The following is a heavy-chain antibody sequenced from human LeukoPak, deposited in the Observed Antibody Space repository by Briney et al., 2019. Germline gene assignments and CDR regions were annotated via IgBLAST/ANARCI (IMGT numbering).Heavy chain of an antibody. CDR1: GYTFDNYA. Sequence: ASVRVSCKTSGYTFDNYAINWVRQAPGQGLEWXXXXNTNTGNPTNAQGFTXXFVFSLDTSVRTAYLQISSLKTEDTAVYYCARSNNDGDYLGVGFDYWGQGTLVTVSS. CDR2: XNTNTGNP. J-gene: IGHJ4*02. CDR3: ARSNNDGDYLGVGFDY. D-gene: IGHD4-17*01. V-gene: IGHV7-4-1*02.